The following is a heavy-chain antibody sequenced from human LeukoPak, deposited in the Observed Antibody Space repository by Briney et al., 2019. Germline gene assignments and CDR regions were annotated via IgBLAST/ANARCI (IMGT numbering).Heavy chain of an antibody. CDR1: GFPFAPFW. J-gene: IGHJ4*02. CDR2: MNRDGSEV. D-gene: IGHD3-3*01. Sequence: GGSLRLSCAASGFPFAPFWMTWVRQAPGKGPEFVATMNRDGSEVAYGNSVRGRFTIARDNAKNSLYLQMYSLRAEDTAVYYCARGIDEWLYLNYWGQGALVTVSS. V-gene: IGHV3-7*04. CDR3: ARGIDEWLYLNY.